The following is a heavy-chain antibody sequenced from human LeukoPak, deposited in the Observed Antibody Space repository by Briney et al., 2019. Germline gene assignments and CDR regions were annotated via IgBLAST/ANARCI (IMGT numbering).Heavy chain of an antibody. CDR2: IYSGGST. CDR1: GFTVSSNY. V-gene: IGHV3-53*01. D-gene: IGHD3-9*01. Sequence: GGSLRLSCAASGFTVSSNYMSWVRQAPGKGLEWVSVIYSGGSTYYADPVKGRFTISRDNSKSTLYLQMNSLRAEDTAVYYCARVATGWGVDYFDYWGQGTLVTVSS. J-gene: IGHJ4*02. CDR3: ARVATGWGVDYFDY.